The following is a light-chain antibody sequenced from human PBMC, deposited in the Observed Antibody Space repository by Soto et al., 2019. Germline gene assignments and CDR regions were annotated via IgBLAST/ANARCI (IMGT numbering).Light chain of an antibody. Sequence: QSVLTQPASVSGSPGQSITISCTGTSSDVGAYNFVSWYQHHPGRAPKLIISEVTIRPSGVSNRFSGSKSGNTASLTISGLQAEDEADHYCSSSTTSATYVFGSGTKVTVL. J-gene: IGLJ1*01. V-gene: IGLV2-14*01. CDR1: SSDVGAYNF. CDR2: EVT. CDR3: SSSTTSATYV.